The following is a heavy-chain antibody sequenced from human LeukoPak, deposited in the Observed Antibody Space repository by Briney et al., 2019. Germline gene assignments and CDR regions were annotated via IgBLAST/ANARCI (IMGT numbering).Heavy chain of an antibody. CDR1: GFTFSDYY. J-gene: IGHJ6*02. V-gene: IGHV3-11*01. Sequence: GGSLRLSCEVSGFTFSDYYMSWLRQAPGKGLEWVSYIIDSASPIFYADSVKGRFTISRDNAKNSLFLQMNSLRPEDTAVYYCAREGYFGSGIDYFYGMDVWGQGTKVTVSS. CDR2: IIDSASPI. D-gene: IGHD3-10*01. CDR3: AREGYFGSGIDYFYGMDV.